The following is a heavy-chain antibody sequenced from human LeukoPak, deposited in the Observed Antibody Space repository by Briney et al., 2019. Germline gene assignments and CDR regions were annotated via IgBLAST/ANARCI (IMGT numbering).Heavy chain of an antibody. CDR2: ISGSGGST. J-gene: IGHJ4*02. CDR3: ATIPESYDFWSGSGFDY. V-gene: IGHV3-23*01. Sequence: PGGSLRLSCAASGFTFSSYAMSWVRQAPGKGLEWVSAISGSGGSTYYADSVKGRFTISRDNSKNTLYLQMNSLRAEDTAVYYCATIPESYDFWSGSGFDYWGQGTLVTVSP. D-gene: IGHD3-3*01. CDR1: GFTFSSYA.